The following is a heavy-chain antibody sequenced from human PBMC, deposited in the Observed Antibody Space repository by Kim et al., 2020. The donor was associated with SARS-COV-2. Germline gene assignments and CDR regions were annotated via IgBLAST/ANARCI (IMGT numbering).Heavy chain of an antibody. Sequence: GGSLRLSCAASGFTFSNDWMTWVRQAPGKGLEWVANINQDGSESYYVDSVKGRFTISRDNAKNSLYLQMNSLRVEDTAVYYCARSVFEDSYWGQGTLVSVSS. CDR1: GFTFSNDW. CDR3: ARSVFEDSY. V-gene: IGHV3-7*01. CDR2: INQDGSES. J-gene: IGHJ1*01. D-gene: IGHD3-10*02.